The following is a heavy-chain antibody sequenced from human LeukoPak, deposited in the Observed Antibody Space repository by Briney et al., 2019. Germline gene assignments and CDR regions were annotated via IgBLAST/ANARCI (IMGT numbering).Heavy chain of an antibody. Sequence: GGSLRLSCAASGFTFDDYGMSWVRQAPGKGLEWVSGINWNGGSTGYADSVKGRFFISRDTANNFMFLQMNSLRVDDTAVYYCARHPATMNTLFDYWGQGTLVTVSS. CDR2: INWNGGST. J-gene: IGHJ4*02. D-gene: IGHD5-24*01. V-gene: IGHV3-20*04. CDR3: ARHPATMNTLFDY. CDR1: GFTFDDYG.